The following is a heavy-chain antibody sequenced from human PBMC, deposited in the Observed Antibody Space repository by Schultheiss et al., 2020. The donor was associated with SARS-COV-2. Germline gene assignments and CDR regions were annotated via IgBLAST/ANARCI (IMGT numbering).Heavy chain of an antibody. CDR3: ARATPYSGSTREFDY. D-gene: IGHD1-26*01. CDR2: INPNSGGT. CDR1: GYTFTSYG. Sequence: ASVKVSCKASGYTFTSYGISWVRQAPGQGLEWMGWINPNSGGTNYAQKSQGRVTMTRDTSISTAYMELRSLRSDDTAVYYCARATPYSGSTREFDYWGQGTLVTVSS. V-gene: IGHV1-2*02. J-gene: IGHJ4*02.